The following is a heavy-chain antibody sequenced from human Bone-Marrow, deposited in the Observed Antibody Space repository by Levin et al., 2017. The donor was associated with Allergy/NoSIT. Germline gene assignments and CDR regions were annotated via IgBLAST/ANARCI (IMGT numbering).Heavy chain of an antibody. J-gene: IGHJ4*02. Sequence: HPGESLKISCAASGFTFSSYGMHWVRQAPGKGLEWVAVISYDGSNKYYADSVKGRFTISRDKSKNTLYLQMNSLRAEDTAVYYCARDRSSTWSFDYWGQGTLVTVSS. V-gene: IGHV3-30*03. CDR1: GFTFSSYG. D-gene: IGHD6-13*01. CDR3: ARDRSSTWSFDY. CDR2: ISYDGSNK.